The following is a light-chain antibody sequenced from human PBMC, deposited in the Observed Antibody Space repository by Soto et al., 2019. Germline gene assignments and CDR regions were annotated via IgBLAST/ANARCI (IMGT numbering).Light chain of an antibody. V-gene: IGKV3D-20*02. Sequence: IVLTQSPGTLSLSPGERATLSCRASQSVSSSFLAWYQQRPGQAPRLLMYGASSRATGIPERFSGSGSGTDFTLTISSLEPEDFAVYYCQQRSNWPTFGQGTRLEIK. J-gene: IGKJ5*01. CDR2: GAS. CDR1: QSVSSSF. CDR3: QQRSNWPT.